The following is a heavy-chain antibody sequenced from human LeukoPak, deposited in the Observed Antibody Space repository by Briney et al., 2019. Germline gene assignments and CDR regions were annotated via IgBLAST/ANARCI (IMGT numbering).Heavy chain of an antibody. CDR1: GGSFSGYY. Sequence: SETLSLTCAVYGGSFSGYYWSWIRQPPGKGLEWIGEINHSGSTNYNPSLKSRVTISVDTSKNQFSLKLSSVTAADTAVYYCARDRGGWYLDYWGQGTLVTVSS. CDR3: ARDRGGWYLDY. CDR2: INHSGST. V-gene: IGHV4-34*01. J-gene: IGHJ4*02. D-gene: IGHD6-19*01.